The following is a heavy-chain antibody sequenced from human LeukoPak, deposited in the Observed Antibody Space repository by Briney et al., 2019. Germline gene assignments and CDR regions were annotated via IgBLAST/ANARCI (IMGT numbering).Heavy chain of an antibody. V-gene: IGHV3-53*01. Sequence: GGSLRLSCAASGFTFSDYYMSWVRQAPGKGLEWVSVIYSGGSTYYADSVKGRFTISRDNSKSTLYIQMNSLRAEDTALYYCARVYELREEDYYYYYMDVWGKGTTVTVSS. D-gene: IGHD5/OR15-5a*01. CDR1: GFTFSDYY. CDR3: ARVYELREEDYYYYYMDV. CDR2: IYSGGST. J-gene: IGHJ6*03.